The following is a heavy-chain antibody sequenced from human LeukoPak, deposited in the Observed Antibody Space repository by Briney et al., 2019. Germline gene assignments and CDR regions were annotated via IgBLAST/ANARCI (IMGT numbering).Heavy chain of an antibody. V-gene: IGHV3-30*18. CDR3: AKEESIAVAGGWSSPFDDY. CDR1: GFTFSSYG. J-gene: IGHJ4*02. CDR2: ISYDGSNK. Sequence: TGGSLRLSCAASGFTFSSYGMHWVRQAPGKGLEWVAVISYDGSNKYYADSVKGRFTISRDNSKNTLYLQMNSLRAEDTAVYYCAKEESIAVAGGWSSPFDDYWGQGTLVTVSS. D-gene: IGHD6-19*01.